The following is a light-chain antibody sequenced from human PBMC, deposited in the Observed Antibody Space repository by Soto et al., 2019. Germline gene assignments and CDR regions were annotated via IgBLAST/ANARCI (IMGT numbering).Light chain of an antibody. CDR3: TSYTSNFWV. V-gene: IGLV2-14*01. CDR1: SSDFGGYSY. CDR2: EVS. Sequence: QSVLTQPAAVSGAAGQSSTISCTGASSDFGGYSYVSWYQFHPGKTPKLVIYEVSNRPPGVSHRFSGSKSGDTASLTISGLQADDEADYYCTSYTSNFWVFGGGTKVTVL. J-gene: IGLJ2*01.